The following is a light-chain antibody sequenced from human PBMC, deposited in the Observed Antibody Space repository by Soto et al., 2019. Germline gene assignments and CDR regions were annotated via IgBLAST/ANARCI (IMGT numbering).Light chain of an antibody. J-gene: IGKJ2*03. CDR1: QTISTF. Sequence: DIQMTRSPSSLSASVGDRVTITCRSSQTISTFLHWYQQKPGKAPNLLIYTASSLQSGVPSRFSGSGSGTDFTLTITSLQPEDFATYYCQQSYSIPYSFGQGTKLDIK. CDR2: TAS. CDR3: QQSYSIPYS. V-gene: IGKV1-39*01.